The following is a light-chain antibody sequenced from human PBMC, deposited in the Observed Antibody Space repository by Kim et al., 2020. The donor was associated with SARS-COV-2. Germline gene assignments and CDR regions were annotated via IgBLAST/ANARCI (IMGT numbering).Light chain of an antibody. CDR1: QSVNNN. CDR2: GVS. Sequence: SPGERATLSCRASQSVNNNFAWYQKKPGQAPRLLIYGVSTRATGVPARFSGSGSGTEFTLTISSLQSEDFAVYYCQQRSNWPPLTFGGGTKVDIK. CDR3: QQRSNWPPLT. V-gene: IGKV3-15*01. J-gene: IGKJ4*01.